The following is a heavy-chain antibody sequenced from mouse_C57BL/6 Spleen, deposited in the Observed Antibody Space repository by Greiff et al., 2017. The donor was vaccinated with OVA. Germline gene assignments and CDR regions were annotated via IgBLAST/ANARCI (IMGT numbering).Heavy chain of an antibody. CDR3: ARDGDPLGEYFDY. CDR2: ISDGGSYT. Sequence: VQLKESGGGLVKPGGSLKLSCAASGFTFSSYAMSWVRQTPEKRLEWVATISDGGSYTYYPDNVKGRFTISRDNAKNNLYLQMSHLKSEDTAMYYCARDGDPLGEYFDYWGKGTTLTVSS. D-gene: IGHD3-3*01. CDR1: GFTFSSYA. J-gene: IGHJ2*01. V-gene: IGHV5-4*01.